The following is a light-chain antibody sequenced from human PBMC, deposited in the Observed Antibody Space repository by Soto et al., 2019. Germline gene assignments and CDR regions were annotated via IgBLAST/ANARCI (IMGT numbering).Light chain of an antibody. J-gene: IGKJ2*01. CDR2: GAS. CDR1: QSVSSNY. CDR3: QQYDSSPPT. Sequence: IVLTQSPGTLSFSPGERATLSCRASQSVSSNYLVWYQQKPGQAPRLLIYGASSRATGIPDRFSGSGSGTDFTLTGSRLEPEDFAVFYCQQYDSSPPTFGQGTKVDIK. V-gene: IGKV3-20*01.